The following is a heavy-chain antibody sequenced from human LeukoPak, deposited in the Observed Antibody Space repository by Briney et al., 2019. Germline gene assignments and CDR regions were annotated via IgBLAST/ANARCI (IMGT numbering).Heavy chain of an antibody. Sequence: TGGSLRLSCAASGFTFSSYSMNWVRQAPGKGLEWVSYISSSSSTIYYADSVKGRFTISRDNAKNSLYLQMNSLRAEDTAVYYCARDQGDYYGSGRNYYGMDVWGQGTTVTVSS. V-gene: IGHV3-48*04. CDR2: ISSSSSTI. J-gene: IGHJ6*02. CDR3: ARDQGDYYGSGRNYYGMDV. CDR1: GFTFSSYS. D-gene: IGHD3-10*01.